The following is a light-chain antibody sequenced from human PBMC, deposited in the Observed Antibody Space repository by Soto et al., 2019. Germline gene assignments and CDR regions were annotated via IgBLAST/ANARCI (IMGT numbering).Light chain of an antibody. CDR3: SSYTTVPSPQWV. Sequence: QSVLTQPASVSGSPGQSITIPCSGRSSDLGGLNYVSGYQQHPGKVPKLIIYKVDNRPSGISDRFSASKSGNTASLTISGLQAEDEAHYYCSSYTTVPSPQWVFAGGTMVTVL. J-gene: IGLJ3*02. CDR2: KVD. V-gene: IGLV2-14*01. CDR1: SSDLGGLNY.